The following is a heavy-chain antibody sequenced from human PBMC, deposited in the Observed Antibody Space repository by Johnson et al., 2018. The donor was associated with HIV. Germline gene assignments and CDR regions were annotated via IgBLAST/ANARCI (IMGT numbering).Heavy chain of an antibody. D-gene: IGHD2-15*01. CDR3: ARDFSSRLGGSRNAFDI. V-gene: IGHV3-7*01. CDR1: GFTFSPFW. CDR2: IRQDGSEK. J-gene: IGHJ3*02. Sequence: VQLLESGGGLVQPGGSLRLSCSASGFTFSPFWMTWVRQAPGKGLEWVASIRQDGSEKYYVDSVKGRFTISRDNAKNSLYLQMNSLRAEDTAVYYCARDFSSRLGGSRNAFDIWGQGTMVTVSS.